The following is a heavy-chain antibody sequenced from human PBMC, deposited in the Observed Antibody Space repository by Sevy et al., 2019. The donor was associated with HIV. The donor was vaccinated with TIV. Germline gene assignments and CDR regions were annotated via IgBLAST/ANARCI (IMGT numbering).Heavy chain of an antibody. CDR3: ARYCSSTSCYAPPFDY. V-gene: IGHV1-2*06. Sequence: ASVKVSCKASGYTFTDYYMHWVRQAPGQGLEWMGRINPKSGGTNYAQKFQGRVTMTRDTSISTAYMELGGLRSDDTAVYYCARYCSSTSCYAPPFDYWGQGTLVTVSS. D-gene: IGHD2-2*01. CDR1: GYTFTDYY. CDR2: INPKSGGT. J-gene: IGHJ4*02.